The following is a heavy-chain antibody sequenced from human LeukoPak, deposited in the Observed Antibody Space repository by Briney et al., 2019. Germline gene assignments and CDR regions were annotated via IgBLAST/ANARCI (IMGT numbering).Heavy chain of an antibody. J-gene: IGHJ4*02. CDR2: ISSSGSTI. CDR1: GFTVSNNY. V-gene: IGHV3-11*01. D-gene: IGHD3-10*01. Sequence: PGGSLRLSCAASGFTVSNNYMSWIRQAPGKGLEWVSYISSSGSTIYYADSVKGRFTISRDNAKNSLYLQMNSLRAEDTAVYYCAGRYGSGEVYWGQGTLVTVSS. CDR3: AGRYGSGEVY.